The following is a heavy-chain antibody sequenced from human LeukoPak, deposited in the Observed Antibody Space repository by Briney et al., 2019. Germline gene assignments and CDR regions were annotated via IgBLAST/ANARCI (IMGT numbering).Heavy chain of an antibody. CDR1: GFTFSSYW. V-gene: IGHV3-74*01. CDR2: INSDGSST. CDR3: ARALGYYDSSGYFDY. J-gene: IGHJ4*02. Sequence: GGSLRLSCAASGFTFSSYWMHWVRPAPGKGRVSVSRINSDGSSTNYADSVKGRFTISRGNAENTLYLQMNSVRAEDTAVYYCARALGYYDSSGYFDYWGQGTLVTVSS. D-gene: IGHD3-22*01.